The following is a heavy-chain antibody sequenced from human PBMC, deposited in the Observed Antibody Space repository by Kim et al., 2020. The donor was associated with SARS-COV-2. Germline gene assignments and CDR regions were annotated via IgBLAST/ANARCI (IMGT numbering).Heavy chain of an antibody. CDR2: IYTSGST. J-gene: IGHJ4*02. CDR1: GGSISSYY. D-gene: IGHD6-6*01. Sequence: SETLSLTCTVSGGSISSYYWSWIRQPAGKGLEWIGRIYTSGSTNYNPSLKSRVTMSVDTSKNQFSLKLSSVTAADTAVYYCARVAYSSSPWDFDYWGQGTLVTVSS. CDR3: ARVAYSSSPWDFDY. V-gene: IGHV4-4*07.